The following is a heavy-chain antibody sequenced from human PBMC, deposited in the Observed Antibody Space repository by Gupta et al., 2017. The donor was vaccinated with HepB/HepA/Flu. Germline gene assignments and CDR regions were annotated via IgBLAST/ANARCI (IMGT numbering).Heavy chain of an antibody. Sequence: QVQLVQSGAEVKKPGASVKVSCKASGYTFTSYGISWVRQAPGQGLEWMGWISAYNGNTNYAQKLQGRVTMTTDTSTSTAYMELRSLRSDDTAVYYFARVSGDTVTTYNKWGKGAFEIWGQGTMVTVSS. J-gene: IGHJ3*02. CDR1: GYTFTSYG. CDR2: ISAYNGNT. CDR3: ARVSGDTVTTYNKWGKGAFEI. V-gene: IGHV1-18*01. D-gene: IGHD4-17*01.